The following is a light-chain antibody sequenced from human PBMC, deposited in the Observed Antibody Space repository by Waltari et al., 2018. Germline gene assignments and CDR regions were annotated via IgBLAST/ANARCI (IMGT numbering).Light chain of an antibody. V-gene: IGLV7-43*01. Sequence: QTVVTQEPSLTVSPGGTVTLTCASSTGAVAGEFYPSWFQQMPGQAPRALIFGSTNKYSWTPARFSGSLLGGKAALTLSGAQPEDEADYYCHLHFGGDQLVFGGGTKLTVL. CDR2: GST. CDR1: TGAVAGEFY. CDR3: HLHFGGDQLV. J-gene: IGLJ3*02.